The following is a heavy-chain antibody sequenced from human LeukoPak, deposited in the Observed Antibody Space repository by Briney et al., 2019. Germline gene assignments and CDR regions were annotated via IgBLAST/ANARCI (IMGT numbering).Heavy chain of an antibody. V-gene: IGHV1-18*01. CDR3: ATHVAAAGTYYYYGMDV. J-gene: IGHJ6*02. CDR2: ISAYNGNT. Sequence: ASVKVSCKASGYTFTSYGISWVRQAPGQGLEWMGWISAYNGNTNYAQKLQGRVTMTTDTSTSTAYMELRSLRSDDTAVYCCATHVAAAGTYYYYGMDVWGQGTTVTVSS. CDR1: GYTFTSYG. D-gene: IGHD6-13*01.